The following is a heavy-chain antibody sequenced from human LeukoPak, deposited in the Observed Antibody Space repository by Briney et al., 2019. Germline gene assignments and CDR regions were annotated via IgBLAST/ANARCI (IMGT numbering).Heavy chain of an antibody. V-gene: IGHV1-8*01. CDR1: GYSFISFD. D-gene: IGHD5-12*01. J-gene: IGHJ4*02. Sequence: ASVKVSCKASGYSFISFDINWVRQATGQGFEWLGWMNPNSGSTGYAQNFQGRVSMTRDTSISTAYMELSNLGSEDTAVYYCTRNLARTGDFDYWGQGTLVTVSS. CDR3: TRNLARTGDFDY. CDR2: MNPNSGST.